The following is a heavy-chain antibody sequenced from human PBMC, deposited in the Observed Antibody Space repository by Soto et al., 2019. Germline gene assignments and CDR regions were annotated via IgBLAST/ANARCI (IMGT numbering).Heavy chain of an antibody. D-gene: IGHD6-13*01. J-gene: IGHJ1*01. CDR1: GGSFSGYC. Sequence: VQLQQWGAGLLKPSETLSLTCAVYGGSFSGYCWSWIRQTPGERLEWVGDICHGGGANYNPSLKGRXXFSLDPSTNQFSLKLNSVMAADTAVYYCAGYSNSWSKYVKHWGRGSLVTVSS. V-gene: IGHV4-34*01. CDR2: ICHGGGA. CDR3: AGYSNSWSKYVKH.